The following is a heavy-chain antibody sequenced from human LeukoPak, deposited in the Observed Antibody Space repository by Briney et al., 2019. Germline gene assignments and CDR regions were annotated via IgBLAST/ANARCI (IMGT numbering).Heavy chain of an antibody. CDR3: VKTRGIAVAGPDR. CDR2: INSDGSST. J-gene: IGHJ4*02. V-gene: IGHV3-74*01. D-gene: IGHD6-19*01. CDR1: GFTFSSYW. Sequence: GGSLRLSCAVSGFTFSSYWMHWVRQAPGKGLVWVSRINSDGSSTSYADSVKGRFTISRDNAKNTLYLQMNSLRAEDTAVYYCVKTRGIAVAGPDRWGQGTLVTVSS.